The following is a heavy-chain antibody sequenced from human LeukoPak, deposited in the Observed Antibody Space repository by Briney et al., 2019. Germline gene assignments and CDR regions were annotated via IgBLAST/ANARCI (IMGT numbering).Heavy chain of an antibody. CDR2: ISSSSSTI. J-gene: IGHJ4*02. D-gene: IGHD2-15*01. Sequence: GGSLRLSCAASGFTFSSYSMNWVRQAPGKGLEWVSYISSSSSTIYYADSVKGRFTISRDNAKNSLYLQMNSLRAEDTAVYYCARDHTTNPGYCSGGSCYETPFDYWGQGTLVTVSS. CDR1: GFTFSSYS. CDR3: ARDHTTNPGYCSGGSCYETPFDY. V-gene: IGHV3-48*01.